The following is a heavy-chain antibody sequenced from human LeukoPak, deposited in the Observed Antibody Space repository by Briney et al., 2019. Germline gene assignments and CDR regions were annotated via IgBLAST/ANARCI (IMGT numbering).Heavy chain of an antibody. CDR3: VRAFDI. J-gene: IGHJ3*02. V-gene: IGHV4-59*08. Sequence: SETLSLTCTVSGGSISSYYWSWIRQPPGKGLEWIGYIYYSGSTNYNPSLKSRVTISVDTSKNQFSLKLSSVTAADTAVYHCVRAFDIWGQGTMVTVSS. CDR1: GGSISSYY. CDR2: IYYSGST.